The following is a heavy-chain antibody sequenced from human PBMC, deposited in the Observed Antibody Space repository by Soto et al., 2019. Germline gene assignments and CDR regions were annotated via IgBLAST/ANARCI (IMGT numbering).Heavy chain of an antibody. CDR2: ISGSGGST. V-gene: IGHV3-23*01. CDR1: GFTFSSYA. Sequence: GGSLRLSCAASGFTFSSYAMSWVRQDPGKGLEWVSAISGSGGSTYYADSVKGRFTISRDNSKNTLYLQMNSLRAEDTAVYYCAKGPDIVVVPAANFDYWGQGTRVTVPS. J-gene: IGHJ4*02. D-gene: IGHD2-2*01. CDR3: AKGPDIVVVPAANFDY.